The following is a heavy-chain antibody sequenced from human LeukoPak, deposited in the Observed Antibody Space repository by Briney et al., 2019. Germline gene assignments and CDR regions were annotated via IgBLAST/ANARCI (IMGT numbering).Heavy chain of an antibody. J-gene: IGHJ6*03. CDR3: ARDHPGIAVAGSSGYYMDV. CDR2: ISAYNGNT. V-gene: IGHV1-18*01. D-gene: IGHD6-19*01. Sequence: GASVKVSCKASGYTFTSYGISWVRQAPGQGLEWMGWISAYNGNTNYAQKLQGRVTMTTDTSTSTAYMELRSLRSDDTAVYYCARDHPGIAVAGSSGYYMDVWGKGTTVTISS. CDR1: GYTFTSYG.